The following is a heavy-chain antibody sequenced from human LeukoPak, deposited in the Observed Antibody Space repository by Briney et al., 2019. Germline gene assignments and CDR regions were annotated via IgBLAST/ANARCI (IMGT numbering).Heavy chain of an antibody. V-gene: IGHV1-69*05. J-gene: IGHJ3*02. D-gene: IGHD3-3*01. CDR2: IIPIFGTA. CDR1: GGTFSSYA. CDR3: ASPLKSYDFWSGLRGAFDI. Sequence: ASVKVSCKASGGTFSSYAISWVRRAPGQGLEWMGGIIPIFGTANYAQKFQGRVTITTDESTSTAYMELSSLRSEDTAVYYCASPLKSYDFWSGLRGAFDIWGQGTMVTVSS.